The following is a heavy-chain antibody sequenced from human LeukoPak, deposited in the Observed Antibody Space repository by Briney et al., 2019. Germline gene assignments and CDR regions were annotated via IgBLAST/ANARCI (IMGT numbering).Heavy chain of an antibody. CDR1: GGSISGDY. D-gene: IGHD4-17*01. Sequence: SETLSLTCTVSGGSISGDYWSWIRQPPGKGLEWIGYIYYNGSTNYNPSLKSRVTISVDTSKNQFSLKLSSVTAADTAVYYCARLTTGEYYFDYWGQGTLVTVSS. V-gene: IGHV4-59*01. J-gene: IGHJ4*02. CDR2: IYYNGST. CDR3: ARLTTGEYYFDY.